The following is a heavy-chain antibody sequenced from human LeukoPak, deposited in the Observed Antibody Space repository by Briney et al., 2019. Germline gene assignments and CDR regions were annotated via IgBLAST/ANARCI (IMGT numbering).Heavy chain of an antibody. V-gene: IGHV1-24*01. CDR1: GYTLTELS. CDR3: ATIYCSSTSCSIFHPLDY. Sequence: ASVKVSCKVSGYTLTELSMHWVRQAPGKGLEWMGGFDPEDGETIYAQKFQGRVTMTEDTSTDTAYMELSSLRSEDTAVYYCATIYCSSTSCSIFHPLDYWGQGTLVTVSS. CDR2: FDPEDGET. J-gene: IGHJ4*02. D-gene: IGHD2-2*01.